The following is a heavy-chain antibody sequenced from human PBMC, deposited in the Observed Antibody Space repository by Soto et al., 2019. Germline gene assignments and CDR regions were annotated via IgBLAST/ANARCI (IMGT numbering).Heavy chain of an antibody. V-gene: IGHV3-30*18. CDR1: GFMFSSYG. Sequence: QVQLVESGGGVVQPGTSLRLSCAASGFMFSSYGMFWVRQAPGKGLEWVAVVTYDGSNAFYGESVKGRFTISRDNSKNTLYLQMNSLRPEDTAVYYCGKGKGVTRSGVVYFDYWGLGTPLTVSS. CDR3: GKGKGVTRSGVVYFDY. J-gene: IGHJ4*02. D-gene: IGHD3-3*01. CDR2: VTYDGSNA.